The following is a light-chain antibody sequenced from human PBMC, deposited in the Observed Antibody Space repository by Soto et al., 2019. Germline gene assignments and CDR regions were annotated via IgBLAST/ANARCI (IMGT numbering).Light chain of an antibody. CDR3: ATWDSSLTAGV. Sequence: QSVLTQPPSGSAAPGQKVSISCSGSSSNIGNNYVSWYQQLPGTAPKLLIYDNNERPSGIPDRFSGSKSGTSATLGITGLQTGDEADYYCATWDSSLTAGVFGGGTKVTVL. V-gene: IGLV1-51*01. CDR1: SSNIGNNY. J-gene: IGLJ2*01. CDR2: DNN.